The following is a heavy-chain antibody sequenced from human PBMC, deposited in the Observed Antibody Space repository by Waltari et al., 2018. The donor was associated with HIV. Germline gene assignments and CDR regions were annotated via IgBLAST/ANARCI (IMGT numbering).Heavy chain of an antibody. D-gene: IGHD5-12*01. CDR3: AHVRDGYFPPGSTWFDP. V-gene: IGHV2-5*02. CDR1: GFSLSTSGVG. J-gene: IGHJ5*02. Sequence: QITLKESGPTLVKPTQTLTLTCTFSGFSLSTSGVGVGWIRQPPGKALEWLALIYWDDDKRYSPSLKSRLTITKDTSKNQVVLTMTNMDPVDTATYYCAHVRDGYFPPGSTWFDPWGQGTLVTVSS. CDR2: IYWDDDK.